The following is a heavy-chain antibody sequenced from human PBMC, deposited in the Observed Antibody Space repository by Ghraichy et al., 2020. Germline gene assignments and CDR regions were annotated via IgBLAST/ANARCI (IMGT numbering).Heavy chain of an antibody. Sequence: GGSLRLSCAASGFTFSSYSMNWVRQAPGKGLEWLSYISSSSSTRHYADSVKGRFTISRDNARNSLYLQMNSLRAEDTAVYYCARECGSSICYQDYWGQGTLVTVSS. CDR3: ARECGSSICYQDY. D-gene: IGHD2-2*01. V-gene: IGHV3-48*01. CDR2: ISSSSSTR. CDR1: GFTFSSYS. J-gene: IGHJ4*02.